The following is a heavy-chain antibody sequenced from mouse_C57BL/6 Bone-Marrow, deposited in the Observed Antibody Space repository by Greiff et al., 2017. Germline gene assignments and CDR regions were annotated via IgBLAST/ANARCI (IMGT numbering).Heavy chain of an antibody. Sequence: QVQLKQPGAELVKPGASVKLSCKASGYTFTSYWMHWVKQRPGQGLEWIGMIHPNSGSTNYNEKFKSKATLTVDKSSSTAYMQLSSLTSEDSAVYYCARRDYGSSPSYFDVWGTGTTVTVSS. CDR2: IHPNSGST. CDR1: GYTFTSYW. CDR3: ARRDYGSSPSYFDV. D-gene: IGHD1-1*01. J-gene: IGHJ1*03. V-gene: IGHV1-64*01.